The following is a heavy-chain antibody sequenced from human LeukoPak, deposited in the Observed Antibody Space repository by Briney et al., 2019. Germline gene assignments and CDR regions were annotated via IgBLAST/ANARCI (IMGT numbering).Heavy chain of an antibody. D-gene: IGHD3-10*01. CDR1: GFTVSSNY. CDR3: ASRLSESYYNY. CDR2: IYSGGST. V-gene: IGHV3-66*01. Sequence: GGSLRLSCAASGFTVSSNYMSWVRQAPGKGLEWVSVIYSGGSTYYADSVKGRFTISRDNSKNTLYLQMNSLRAEDTAVYYCASRLSESYYNYWGQGTLVTVSS. J-gene: IGHJ4*02.